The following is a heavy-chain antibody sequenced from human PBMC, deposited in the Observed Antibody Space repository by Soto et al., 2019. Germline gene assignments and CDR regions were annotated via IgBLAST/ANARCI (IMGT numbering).Heavy chain of an antibody. CDR3: ARRNVYGSGSYSFDY. Sequence: ASVKVPCKASGYTFTNYAMHWVRQAPGQRLEWMGWINAAIGNTKYSQKFQGSVTITRDTSANTAYMELSSLRSEDTAVYYCARRNVYGSGSYSFDYWGQGTLVTVSS. J-gene: IGHJ4*02. CDR1: GYTFTNYA. V-gene: IGHV1-3*01. CDR2: INAAIGNT. D-gene: IGHD3-10*01.